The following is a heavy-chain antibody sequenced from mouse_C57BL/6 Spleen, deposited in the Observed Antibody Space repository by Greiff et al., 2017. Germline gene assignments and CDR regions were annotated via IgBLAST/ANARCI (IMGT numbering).Heavy chain of an antibody. V-gene: IGHV1-82*01. CDR2: IYPGDGDT. CDR1: GNAFGSSW. Sequence: VKLRGSEPGLVKPGASGRISCKASGNAFGSSWLNGVKQRPGKGLEWIGRIYPGDGDTNYNGKFKGKATLTADKSSSTAYMQLSSLTSEDSAVYFCARETAQATSFAYWGQGTLVTVSA. J-gene: IGHJ3*01. D-gene: IGHD3-2*02. CDR3: ARETAQATSFAY.